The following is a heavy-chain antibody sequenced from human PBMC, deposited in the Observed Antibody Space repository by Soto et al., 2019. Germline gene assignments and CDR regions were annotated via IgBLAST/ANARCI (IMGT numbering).Heavy chain of an antibody. V-gene: IGHV4-34*01. D-gene: IGHD3-22*01. CDR3: ARFRLGRIYYDSSSYYLGLYYYGMDV. J-gene: IGHJ6*02. Sequence: QVQLQQWCAGLLKPSETLSLTCAVYGGSLSGYYWRWIRQPLGQGLEWIGEINHCGSNNYKPSLKDGVTNTGDTFNNKFTPKLSTVPAADTAVYYCARFRLGRIYYDSSSYYLGLYYYGMDVWGQGTTVTVSS. CDR1: GGSLSGYY. CDR2: INHCGSN.